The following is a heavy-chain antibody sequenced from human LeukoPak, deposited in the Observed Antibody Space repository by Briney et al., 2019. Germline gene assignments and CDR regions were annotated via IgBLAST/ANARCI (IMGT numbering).Heavy chain of an antibody. CDR1: GFTFSSYA. CDR2: ISGSGGST. J-gene: IGHJ4*02. Sequence: GGSLRLSCAASGFTFSSYAMSGVRQAPGKGLEWVSAISGSGGSTYYADSVKGRFTISRDNSKNTLYVQMNSLRPDDTAVYYCAVTRGSGGFDYWGQGTLVAVSS. V-gene: IGHV3-23*01. D-gene: IGHD3-10*01. CDR3: AVTRGSGGFDY.